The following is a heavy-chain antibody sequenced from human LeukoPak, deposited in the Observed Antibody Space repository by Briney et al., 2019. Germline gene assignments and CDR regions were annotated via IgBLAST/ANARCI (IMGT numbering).Heavy chain of an antibody. CDR2: TYYRSKWYN. D-gene: IGHD5-24*01. Sequence: SQTLSLTCAISGGSVSSDTAAWNWIRQSPSRGLEWLGRTYYRSKWYNDYAVSVKSRITINPDTSKNQFSLQLNSVTPEDTAIYYCARDRDPGDGDAFDIWGQGTTVTVSS. CDR3: ARDRDPGDGDAFDI. CDR1: GGSVSSDTAA. V-gene: IGHV6-1*01. J-gene: IGHJ3*02.